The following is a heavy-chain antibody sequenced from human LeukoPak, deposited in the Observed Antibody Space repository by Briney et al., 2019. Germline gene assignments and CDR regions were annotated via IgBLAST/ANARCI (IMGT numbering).Heavy chain of an antibody. CDR1: GFTFSSYG. V-gene: IGHV3-30*03. J-gene: IGHJ3*02. Sequence: GGSLRLSCAASGFTFSSYGMHWVRQAPGKGLEWVAVISYDGSNKYYADSVKGRFTISRDNSKNTLYLQMNSLRAEDTAVYYCAREPPPMDFDIWGQGTMVTVSS. CDR3: AREPPPMDFDI. CDR2: ISYDGSNK.